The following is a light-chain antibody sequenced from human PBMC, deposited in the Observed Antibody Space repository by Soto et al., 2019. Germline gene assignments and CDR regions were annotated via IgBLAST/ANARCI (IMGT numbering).Light chain of an antibody. Sequence: EIVLTQSPATLSLSPGERASLSCRASQSVSSNSLAWYQQKPGQAPRLLIYGASNRAAGIPDRFSGSGSGTDFTLTIARLEPEDFAVYYCKHYGSSPPMYTFGQGTKLEIK. V-gene: IGKV3-20*01. J-gene: IGKJ2*01. CDR3: KHYGSSPPMYT. CDR1: QSVSSNS. CDR2: GAS.